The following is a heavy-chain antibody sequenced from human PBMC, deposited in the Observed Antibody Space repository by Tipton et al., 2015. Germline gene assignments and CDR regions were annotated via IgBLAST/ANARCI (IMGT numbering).Heavy chain of an antibody. CDR1: GFTFSSYS. V-gene: IGHV3-21*06. Sequence: GSLRLSCAASGFTFSSYSMNWVRQAPGKGLECVSSISSRSSDIYYADSLKGRFTISRDSAKNSLYLQMSSLRAEDTAVYYCARGPIENGDLPLYGMDVWGQGTTVTVSS. J-gene: IGHJ6*02. CDR3: ARGPIENGDLPLYGMDV. D-gene: IGHD4-17*01. CDR2: ISSRSSDI.